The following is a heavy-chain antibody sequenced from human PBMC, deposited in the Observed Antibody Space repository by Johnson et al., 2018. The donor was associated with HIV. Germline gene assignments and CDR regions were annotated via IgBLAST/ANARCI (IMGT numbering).Heavy chain of an antibody. Sequence: VQLVESGGGIVRPGGSLRLSCVASGFTFDDYGMSWVRQGPGKGLEWVTGINWNGGSTGYADSVKGRFTISRDNAKNSLYLQMNSLRAEDTALYYCARSRGYSGWVGAFDIWGQGTMVTVSA. CDR2: INWNGGST. CDR1: GFTFDDYG. V-gene: IGHV3-20*04. CDR3: ARSRGYSGWVGAFDI. J-gene: IGHJ3*02. D-gene: IGHD5-12*01.